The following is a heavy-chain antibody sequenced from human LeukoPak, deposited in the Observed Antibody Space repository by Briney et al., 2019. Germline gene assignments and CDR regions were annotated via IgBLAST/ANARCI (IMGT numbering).Heavy chain of an antibody. CDR2: ISYDGSNK. V-gene: IGHV3-30-3*01. D-gene: IGHD3-9*01. J-gene: IGHJ4*02. CDR3: ARGDYDILTGFYLFDY. Sequence: GGPLRLSCAASGFTFSSYGLHWVRQAPGKGLEWVAVISYDGSNKYYADSVKGRFTISRDNSKNTLYVQMNSLRTEDTAVYYCARGDYDILTGFYLFDYWGQGTLVTVSS. CDR1: GFTFSSYG.